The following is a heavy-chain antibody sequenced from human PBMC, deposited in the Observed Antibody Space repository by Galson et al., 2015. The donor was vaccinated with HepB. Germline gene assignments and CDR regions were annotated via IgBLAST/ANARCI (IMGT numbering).Heavy chain of an antibody. D-gene: IGHD2-15*01. CDR3: TRVGGPYQDFDF. Sequence: SLRLSCAASGFTFPDYAVTWFRQAPGKGLEWVGYIRSEPHGGTAELAASVKGRFTISRDNLKSVAYLQMNSPKTEDTAVYWCTRVGGPYQDFDFWGQGTLVSVSS. CDR2: IRSEPHGGTA. CDR1: GFTFPDYA. V-gene: IGHV3-49*03. J-gene: IGHJ4*02.